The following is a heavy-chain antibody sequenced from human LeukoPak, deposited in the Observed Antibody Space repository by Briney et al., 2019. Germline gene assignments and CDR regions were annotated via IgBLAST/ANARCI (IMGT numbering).Heavy chain of an antibody. J-gene: IGHJ3*02. D-gene: IGHD6-6*01. CDR3: ASRPNAFDI. Sequence: SGGSLRLSCAASGFTFINYAIYWVRQAPGKGLEWVSGISASGGSTEYADSVKGRFTVSRDTSEITLFLQMNNLRADDTAVYYCASRPNAFDIWGQGTVVTVYS. CDR2: ISASGGST. V-gene: IGHV3-23*01. CDR1: GFTFINYA.